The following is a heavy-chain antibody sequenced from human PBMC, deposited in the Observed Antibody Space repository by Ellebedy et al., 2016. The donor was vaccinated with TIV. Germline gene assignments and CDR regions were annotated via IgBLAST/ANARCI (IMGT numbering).Heavy chain of an antibody. CDR3: ARDNNRWGDPDAFDI. V-gene: IGHV4-39*07. J-gene: IGHJ3*02. Sequence: SETLSLTCTVSGGPISSGSYYWGWIRQPPGKGLEWIGSIYYSGSTYYNPSLKSRVTISVDTSKNQFSLKLSSVTAADTAMYYCARDNNRWGDPDAFDIWGQGTMVTVSS. CDR2: IYYSGST. CDR1: GGPISSGSYY. D-gene: IGHD2-21*02.